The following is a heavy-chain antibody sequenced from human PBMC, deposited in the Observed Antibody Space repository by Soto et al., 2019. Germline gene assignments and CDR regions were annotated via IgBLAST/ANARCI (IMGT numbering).Heavy chain of an antibody. CDR2: VSKSGYA. J-gene: IGHJ4*02. CDR3: AREDSIIIPAVSDF. Sequence: GSLRLSCTVSGFTFNNYGINWVRQAPGKGLEWVSSVSKSGYAYYSDSVKGRFTISRDNAKNSVSLQMNTLRVKDTAVYYCAREDSIIIPAVSDFWGQGTLVTVSS. V-gene: IGHV3-21*01. D-gene: IGHD3-22*01. CDR1: GFTFNNYG.